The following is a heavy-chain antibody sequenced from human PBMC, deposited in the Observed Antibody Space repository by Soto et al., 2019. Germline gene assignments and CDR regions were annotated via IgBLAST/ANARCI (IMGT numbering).Heavy chain of an antibody. J-gene: IGHJ6*02. V-gene: IGHV3-64*01. CDR3: ARGGVLFRADDAPSFHHYYSGIDV. CDR1: GFTFSSYA. Sequence: GGSLRLSCAASGFTFSSYAMHWVRQAPGKGLEYVSAISSNGGSTYYANSVKGRFTISRDNSKKRRYLQMGSLRAEDMAVYYCARGGVLFRADDAPSFHHYYSGIDVWGHGTLVTVSS. CDR2: ISSNGGST. D-gene: IGHD2-2*01.